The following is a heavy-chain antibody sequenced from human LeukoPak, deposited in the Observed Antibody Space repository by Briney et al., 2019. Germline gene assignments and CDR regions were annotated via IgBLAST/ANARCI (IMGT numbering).Heavy chain of an antibody. CDR2: IYYSGST. D-gene: IGHD6-13*01. J-gene: IGHJ5*02. Sequence: KPSETLSLTCTVSGGSISSSSYYWGWIRQPPGKRLEWIGTIYYSGSTYYNPSLKSRVTISVDTSKNQFPLKLSSVTAAAPAVYYCARQRGWQQLVYPFDPWGQGTLVTVSS. V-gene: IGHV4-39*01. CDR1: GGSISSSSYY. CDR3: ARQRGWQQLVYPFDP.